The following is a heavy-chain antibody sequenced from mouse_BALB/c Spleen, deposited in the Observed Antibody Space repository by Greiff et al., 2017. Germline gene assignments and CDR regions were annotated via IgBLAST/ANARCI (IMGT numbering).Heavy chain of an antibody. CDR2: INPSNGRT. CDR1: GYTFTSYW. Sequence: VQLQQSGPELVKPGASVKLSCKASGYTFTSYWVHWVKQRPGQGLEWIGEINPSNGRTNYNEKFKSKATLTVDKSSSTAYMQLSSLTSEDSAVYYCARGALLRSYAMDYWGQGTSVTVSS. V-gene: IGHV1S81*02. D-gene: IGHD1-1*01. CDR3: ARGALLRSYAMDY. J-gene: IGHJ4*01.